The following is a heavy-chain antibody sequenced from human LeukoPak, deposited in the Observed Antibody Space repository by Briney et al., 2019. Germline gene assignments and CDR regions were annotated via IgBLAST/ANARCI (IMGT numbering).Heavy chain of an antibody. D-gene: IGHD3-22*01. V-gene: IGHV4-59*11. CDR2: IYYSGST. J-gene: IGHJ3*02. CDR1: GGSISSPY. Sequence: PSETLSLTCTVSGGSISSPYWSWIRQPPGKGLEWIGYIYYSGSTNYNASLKSRVTISVDTSKNQFSLKLSSVTAADTAVYYCARKYYYDSIGSLYDAFDIWGQGTMVTVSS. CDR3: ARKYYYDSIGSLYDAFDI.